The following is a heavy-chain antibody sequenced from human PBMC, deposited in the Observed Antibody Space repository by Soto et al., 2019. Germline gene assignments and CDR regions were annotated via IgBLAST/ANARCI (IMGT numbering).Heavy chain of an antibody. V-gene: IGHV4-30-2*01. CDR1: GGSISSGGYS. Sequence: SETLSLTCAVSGGSISSGGYSWSWIRQPPGKGLEGIGYSYHSGGTYDNPALKRRVPISVDRYQKQFSLKLSSVTAEDTAVYYCARTYYYDSSGYYFFDYWGQGTLVTVSS. CDR3: ARTYYYDSSGYYFFDY. D-gene: IGHD3-22*01. J-gene: IGHJ4*02. CDR2: SYHSGGT.